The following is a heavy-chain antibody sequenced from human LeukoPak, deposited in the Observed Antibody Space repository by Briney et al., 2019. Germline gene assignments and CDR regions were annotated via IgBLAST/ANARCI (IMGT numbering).Heavy chain of an antibody. V-gene: IGHV3-9*01. CDR1: GFTFDDYA. CDR2: ISWNSGSI. D-gene: IGHD6-25*01. CDR3: AKDKRTIAAGGYFDY. J-gene: IGHJ4*02. Sequence: GGSLRLSCEASGFTFDDYAMHWVRQAPGKGLEWVSGISWNSGSIGYADTVKGRFTISRDNAKNSLYLQMNSLRAEDTALYYCAKDKRTIAAGGYFDYWGQGTLVTVSS.